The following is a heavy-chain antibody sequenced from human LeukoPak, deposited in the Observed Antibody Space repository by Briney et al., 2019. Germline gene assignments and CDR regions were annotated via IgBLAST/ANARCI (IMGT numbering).Heavy chain of an antibody. D-gene: IGHD5-18*01. CDR3: ARDQWLQSDYYMDV. V-gene: IGHV3-21*01. CDR1: GFTFSNYS. CDR2: ISSSDSYI. J-gene: IGHJ6*03. Sequence: GGSLRLSCAASGFTFSNYSFNWVRQAPGKGLEWVSSISSSDSYIYYADSLKGRFTISRDNAKNSLYLQMNSLRAEDTAVYYCARDQWLQSDYYMDVWGKGTTVTVSS.